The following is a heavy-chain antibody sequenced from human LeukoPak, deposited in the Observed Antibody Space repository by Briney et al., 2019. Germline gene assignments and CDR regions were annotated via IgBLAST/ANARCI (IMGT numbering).Heavy chain of an antibody. D-gene: IGHD5-18*01. CDR1: GFTFSNYA. Sequence: GGSLRLSCAVSGFTFSNYAIHWVRQAPGKGLEWVALISFDGSNKYYADSVKGRFTISRDNSENTLHLQMNSLRAEDTAVYYCARAWGLQLWSSFDYWGQGTLVTVSS. J-gene: IGHJ4*02. CDR3: ARAWGLQLWSSFDY. V-gene: IGHV3-30-3*01. CDR2: ISFDGSNK.